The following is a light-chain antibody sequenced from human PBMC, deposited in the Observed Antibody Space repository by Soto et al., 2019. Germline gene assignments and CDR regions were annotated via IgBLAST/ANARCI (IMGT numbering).Light chain of an antibody. Sequence: EIVLTQSPATLSLSPGERATRSCRASQSVSSYLGRYQQKPGQAPRLLIYDGSNRATGIPARFSGSGSGTDFTLTISSLEPEDCADCCCQRRYNWRTFGGGTKVEIK. CDR3: QRRYNWRT. CDR1: QSVSSY. J-gene: IGKJ4*01. V-gene: IGKV3-11*01. CDR2: DGS.